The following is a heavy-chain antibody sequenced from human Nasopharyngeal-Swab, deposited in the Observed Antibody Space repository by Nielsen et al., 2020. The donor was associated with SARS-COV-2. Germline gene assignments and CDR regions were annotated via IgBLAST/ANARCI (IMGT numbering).Heavy chain of an antibody. CDR3: ARRSFYYGSGTVRGMDV. D-gene: IGHD3-10*01. Sequence: GESLKISCKGSGYSFSSYWISWVRQMPGKGLEWMGIIDPSDSYSNYSSSFQGHVTISVDKSLSTAFLQWSSLKAPDTAVYYCARRSFYYGSGTVRGMDVWGQGTTVTVSS. CDR1: GYSFSSYW. CDR2: IDPSDSYS. J-gene: IGHJ6*02. V-gene: IGHV5-10-1*01.